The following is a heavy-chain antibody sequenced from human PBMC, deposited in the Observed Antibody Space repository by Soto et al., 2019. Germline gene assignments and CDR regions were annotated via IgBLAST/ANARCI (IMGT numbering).Heavy chain of an antibody. J-gene: IGHJ4*02. Sequence: ASVKVSCKASGYTFTSYYMHWVRQAPGQGLEWMGIINPSGGSTSYAQKFQGRVTVTRDTSTSTVYMELSSLRSEDTAVYYCAIYFNHYYDISGSQYYFDYWGQGTLVTVSS. CDR2: INPSGGST. CDR1: GYTFTSYY. D-gene: IGHD3-22*01. CDR3: AIYFNHYYDISGSQYYFDY. V-gene: IGHV1-46*01.